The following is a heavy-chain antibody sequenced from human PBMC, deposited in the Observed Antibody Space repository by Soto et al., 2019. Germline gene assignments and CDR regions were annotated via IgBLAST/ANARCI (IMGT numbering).Heavy chain of an antibody. CDR3: ARGLIVATIPALSY. Sequence: ASVKVSCKASGYTFSSYYIHWVRQAPGQGLEWMGRIIPIFGTANYAQKFQGRVTITADESTSTAYMELSSLRSEDTAVYYCARGLIVATIPALSYWGQGTLVTVSS. V-gene: IGHV1-69*13. D-gene: IGHD5-12*01. J-gene: IGHJ4*02. CDR2: IIPIFGTA. CDR1: GYTFSSYY.